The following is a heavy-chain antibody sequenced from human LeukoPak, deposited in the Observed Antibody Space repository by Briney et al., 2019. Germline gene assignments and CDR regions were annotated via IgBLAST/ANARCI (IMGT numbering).Heavy chain of an antibody. CDR2: ISAYNGNT. Sequence: ASVKVSRKASGYTFTSYGISWVRQAPGQGLEWMGWISAYNGNTNYAQKLQGRVTMTTDTSTSTAYMELSRLSSDDTAVYYCARDERYDSSGYPFDYWGQGTLVTVSS. CDR1: GYTFTSYG. J-gene: IGHJ4*02. D-gene: IGHD3-22*01. V-gene: IGHV1-18*01. CDR3: ARDERYDSSGYPFDY.